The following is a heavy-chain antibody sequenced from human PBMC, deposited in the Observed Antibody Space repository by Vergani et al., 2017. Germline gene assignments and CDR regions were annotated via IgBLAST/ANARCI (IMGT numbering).Heavy chain of an antibody. V-gene: IGHV1-24*01. CDR3: AIVTDDYDSSCYYLDY. CDR1: GYSLTELT. Sequence: QVQLVQSGSEVRKPGASVKVSCQVSGYSLTELTIHWVRQAPGKGLEWMGGFDPEHGEVTFAHHIKGRVTMTEDRSTDTAYMELSSLRPEDTALYYFAIVTDDYDSSCYYLDYWGQGTLVTVSS. CDR2: FDPEHGEV. J-gene: IGHJ4*02. D-gene: IGHD3-22*01.